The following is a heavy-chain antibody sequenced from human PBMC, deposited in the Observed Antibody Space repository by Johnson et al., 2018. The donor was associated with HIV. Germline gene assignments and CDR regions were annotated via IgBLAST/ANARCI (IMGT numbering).Heavy chain of an antibody. D-gene: IGHD6-13*01. CDR3: ARERSSSRKAFDI. V-gene: IGHV3-30*02. CDR2: IRYDGSNK. Sequence: VPLVEYGGGLVQPGGSLRLSCAASGFTVSSNYMSWVRQAPGKGLEWVAFIRYDGSNKYYADSVKGRFTISRYNSKNTLYLQMNSLRAEDTALYYCARERSSSRKAFDIWGQGTMVTVSS. CDR1: GFTVSSNY. J-gene: IGHJ3*02.